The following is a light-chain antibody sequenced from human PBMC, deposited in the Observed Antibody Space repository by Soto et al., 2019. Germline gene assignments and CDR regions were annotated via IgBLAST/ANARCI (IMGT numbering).Light chain of an antibody. CDR1: RSIANS. Sequence: IQSSDSLALFLGERASLSCSASRSIANSVAWHQQKPGHAPRLLIFGASNSATGIPDSFSGSGSGTDFPLTISRLAPEVVAVYRCQQYGGSPRTFGQGTKLDIK. CDR2: GAS. V-gene: IGKV3-20*01. CDR3: QQYGGSPRT. J-gene: IGKJ1*01.